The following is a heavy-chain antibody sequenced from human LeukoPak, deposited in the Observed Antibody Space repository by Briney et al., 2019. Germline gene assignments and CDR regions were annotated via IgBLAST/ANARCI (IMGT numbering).Heavy chain of an antibody. D-gene: IGHD1-1*01. J-gene: IGHJ4*02. V-gene: IGHV3-23*01. Sequence: GGSLRLSCAASGFTFSSYAMSWVRQAPGKGLEWVSAISGSGGSTYYADSVKGRFTISRDNSKNTLSLQMNSLTAEDTAVYYCAKNPRLEGWIYFDSWGQGILVTVSS. CDR3: AKNPRLEGWIYFDS. CDR2: ISGSGGST. CDR1: GFTFSSYA.